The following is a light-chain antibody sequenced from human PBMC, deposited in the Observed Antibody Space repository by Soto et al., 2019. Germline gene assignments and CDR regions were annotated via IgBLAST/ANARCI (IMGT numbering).Light chain of an antibody. CDR1: SGDVGSYNR. CDR2: EVT. CDR3: SSYTNINTRACV. V-gene: IGLV2-14*01. J-gene: IGLJ1*01. Sequence: SVLTQPASVSGSPGQSITISCTGTSGDVGSYNRVSWYQQHTGKAPKLIIYEVTDRPSGVSNRFSGSKSGNTASLTISGLQAEDEAEYYCSSYTNINTRACVFGTGTKV.